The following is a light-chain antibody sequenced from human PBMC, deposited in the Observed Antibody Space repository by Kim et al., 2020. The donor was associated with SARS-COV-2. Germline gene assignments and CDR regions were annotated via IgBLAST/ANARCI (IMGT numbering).Light chain of an antibody. CDR1: TSNIGINY. CDR2: DND. CDR3: GTWDNSLGAGV. Sequence: QSVLTQPPSVSAAPGQKVTISCSGSTSNIGINYISWYQQLPGAAPQLLIYDNDVRPSGVPDRFSGSRSGTSATLVITGLQTGDEADYYCGTWDNSLGAGVFGGGTQLTVL. V-gene: IGLV1-51*01. J-gene: IGLJ3*02.